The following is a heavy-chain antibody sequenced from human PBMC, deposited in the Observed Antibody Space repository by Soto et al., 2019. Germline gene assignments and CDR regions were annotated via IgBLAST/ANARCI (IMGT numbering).Heavy chain of an antibody. Sequence: PGGSLRLSCTASGFTFGDYAMSWFRQAPGKGLEWVGFIRSKAYGGTTEYAASVKGRFTISRDDSKSIAYLRMNSLKTEDTAVYYCTREWHIAAAPKGGPDYWGQGTLVTSPQ. CDR1: GFTFGDYA. J-gene: IGHJ4*02. CDR2: IRSKAYGGTT. D-gene: IGHD6-13*01. V-gene: IGHV3-49*03. CDR3: TREWHIAAAPKGGPDY.